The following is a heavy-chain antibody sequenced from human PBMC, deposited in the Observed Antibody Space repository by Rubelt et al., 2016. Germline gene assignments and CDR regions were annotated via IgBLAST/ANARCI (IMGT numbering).Heavy chain of an antibody. CDR3: ARTKTVEMATIPLAY. Sequence: QVQLVQSGAEVKKPGASVKVSCKASGYTFTSYGISWVRQAPGQGLEWMGWISAYNGNTNYAQKLRGRVTMTRDTSTSTVYMELSSLRSEDTAVYYCARTKTVEMATIPLAYWGQGTLVTVSS. D-gene: IGHD5-24*01. V-gene: IGHV1-18*01. CDR2: ISAYNGNT. CDR1: GYTFTSYG. J-gene: IGHJ4*02.